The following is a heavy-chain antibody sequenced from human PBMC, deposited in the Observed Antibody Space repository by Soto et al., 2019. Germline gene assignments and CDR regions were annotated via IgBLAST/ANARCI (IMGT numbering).Heavy chain of an antibody. V-gene: IGHV3-48*03. CDR3: VRYCSTTLCNGVATRTFDY. CDR1: RFTFITYG. CDR2: ISSSGYTV. J-gene: IGHJ4*02. D-gene: IGHD2-2*01. Sequence: GVPLRLYCRVARFTFITYGMNWVRQAPGKGLEWVSYISSSGYTVYYADSVKGRFTISRDNTRNSLYLQMDSLRDEDTALYYCVRYCSTTLCNGVATRTFDYWGQGTLVTVSS.